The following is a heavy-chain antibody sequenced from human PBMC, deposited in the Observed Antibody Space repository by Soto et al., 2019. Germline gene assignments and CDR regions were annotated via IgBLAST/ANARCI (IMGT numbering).Heavy chain of an antibody. CDR3: ARGGGVGGAGSAAFDM. CDR2: INPATGAA. J-gene: IGHJ3*02. Sequence: QLHLVQSGAVVKKPGASVTVSCSASGYPVTAYYMHWVRQAPGRGLEWMGGINPATGAAKYTQTFQGRVTMTRDTSTSTVFMELSGLTSEDTAVVYCARGGGVGGAGSAAFDMWGQGTLVTVSS. D-gene: IGHD3-16*01. CDR1: GYPVTAYY. V-gene: IGHV1-2*02.